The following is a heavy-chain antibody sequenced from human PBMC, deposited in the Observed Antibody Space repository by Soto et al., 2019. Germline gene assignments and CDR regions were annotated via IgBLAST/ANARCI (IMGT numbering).Heavy chain of an antibody. V-gene: IGHV3-30*18. J-gene: IGHJ4*02. CDR3: AKNSFSGSKRILDS. D-gene: IGHD1-26*01. CDR2: ISFDGSTK. CDR1: GFRDGFPFSDYD. Sequence: GGSLRLSCAASGFRDGFPFSDYDMHWVRQAPGKGLEWVALISFDGSTKNYVDSVEGRFTISRDNSRDTLFLQMDSLRPEDTAVYYCAKNSFSGSKRILDSWGQGTMVTVSS.